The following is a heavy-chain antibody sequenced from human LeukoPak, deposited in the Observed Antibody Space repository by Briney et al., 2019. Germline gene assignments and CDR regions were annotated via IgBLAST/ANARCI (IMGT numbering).Heavy chain of an antibody. CDR1: GFTFSSYW. D-gene: IGHD6-19*01. CDR2: INTDGSSI. V-gene: IGHV3-74*01. J-gene: IGHJ4*02. CDR3: AKGGGWLYYFDY. Sequence: PGGSLRLSCAASGFTFSSYWMHWVRQAPGKGLVWVSRINTDGSSISYADSVKGRFTISRDNAKNTLYLQMNSLRAEDTAVYYCAKGGGWLYYFDYWGQGTLVTVSS.